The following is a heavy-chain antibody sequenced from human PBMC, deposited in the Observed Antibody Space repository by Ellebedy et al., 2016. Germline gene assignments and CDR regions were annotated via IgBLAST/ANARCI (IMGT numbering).Heavy chain of an antibody. CDR2: ISSDGSYQ. CDR1: GFTFNTYA. J-gene: IGHJ4*02. V-gene: IGHV3-30*04. CDR3: AREKSPGTALFIFDF. Sequence: GESLKISCVASGFTFNTYAMHWVRQAPGKGLEWVAVISSDGSYQYYPDSVKGGFTISRDNSKKTLYLQMSSPRTEDTAVYYCAREKSPGTALFIFDFWGQGTLVTVSS.